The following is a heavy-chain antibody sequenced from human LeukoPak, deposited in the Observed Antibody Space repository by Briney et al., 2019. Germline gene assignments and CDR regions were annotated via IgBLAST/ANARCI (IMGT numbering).Heavy chain of an antibody. J-gene: IGHJ6*03. V-gene: IGHV4-38-2*02. CDR1: GYSISSGYY. CDR3: ARLGAIQYYYYYIDV. CDR2: IYYSGDT. D-gene: IGHD2-2*02. Sequence: SETLSLACTVSGYSISSGYYWGWIRQPPGKGLEWIGYIYYSGDTNQNPSLNSRATISVDTSKNQFSLKLSSVTAADTAVYYCARLGAIQYYYYYIDVWGKGTTVTVSS.